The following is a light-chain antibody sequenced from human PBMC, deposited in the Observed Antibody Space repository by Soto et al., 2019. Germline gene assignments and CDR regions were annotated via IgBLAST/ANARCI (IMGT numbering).Light chain of an antibody. Sequence: IEITRSIPSVCPCLRDRVTLTCLSSQGIRDYLAWYQQKPGKVPKALIYAEYTLKSGVPCRFSGSGSGTDFTITISSMQPEDVGTYYCQKYHSAQLNFGGGTK. CDR1: QGIRDY. V-gene: IGKV1-27*01. J-gene: IGKJ4*01. CDR3: QKYHSAQLN. CDR2: AEY.